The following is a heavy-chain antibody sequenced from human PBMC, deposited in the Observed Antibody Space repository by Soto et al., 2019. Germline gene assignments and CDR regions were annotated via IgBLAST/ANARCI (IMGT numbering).Heavy chain of an antibody. D-gene: IGHD3-3*01. CDR2: IHYSGSA. V-gene: IGHV4-31*03. CDR1: GGSISSDGYY. J-gene: IGHJ6*02. CDR3: AREVTIFGGGMDV. Sequence: QVQLQESGPGLVKPSQTLSLTCTVSGGSISSDGYYWSWIRQHPGKGLEWIGYIHYSGSASYTPSIKSRVIISVDTSKNQFALKLSSVTAADTAVYYCAREVTIFGGGMDVWGQGTTVTVSS.